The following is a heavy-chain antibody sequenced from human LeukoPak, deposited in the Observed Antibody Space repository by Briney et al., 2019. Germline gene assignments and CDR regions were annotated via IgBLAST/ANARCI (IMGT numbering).Heavy chain of an antibody. Sequence: GGSLRLSCVASGFTFSSYGMHWVRQAPGKGLEWVAIIWSDGSTKYYVGSVKGRFTISRDSSRSTLYLQMNSLRAEDTAVYYCARDAATSVGMPHYWGQGTVVTVSS. CDR2: IWSDGSTK. CDR1: GFTFSSYG. D-gene: IGHD2-2*01. CDR3: ARDAATSVGMPHY. V-gene: IGHV3-33*01. J-gene: IGHJ4*02.